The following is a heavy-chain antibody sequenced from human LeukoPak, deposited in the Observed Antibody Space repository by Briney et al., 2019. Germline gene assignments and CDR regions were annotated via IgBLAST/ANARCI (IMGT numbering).Heavy chain of an antibody. CDR3: AKDQRPDSGYDIDS. V-gene: IGHV3-23*01. J-gene: IGHJ4*02. D-gene: IGHD5-12*01. CDR2: ICPSVDTT. CDR1: GFAFSTYS. Sequence: GGSLRLSSAPSGFAFSTYSMSSGRGAPREGLERVSVICPSVDTTYSTDSVKGRFPFSRDNSKNTLYLQMHNLRAADTALYYCAKDQRPDSGYDIDSWGQGTLVTVSS.